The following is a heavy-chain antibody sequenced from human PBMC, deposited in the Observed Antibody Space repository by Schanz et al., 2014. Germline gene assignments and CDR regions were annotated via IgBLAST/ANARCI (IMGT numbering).Heavy chain of an antibody. CDR3: AGYCSSTTCLGWFDP. V-gene: IGHV1-69*08. Sequence: QVQLVQSGAEVKKPESSVTVSCKASGDTLSSYGISWVRQAPGQGLEWMGRIIPNLGSANYAQKFQGRVTITADKSTGTVYMELSSLRSEDTAVYYCAGYCSSTTCLGWFDPWGQGTLVTVSS. CDR1: GDTLSSYG. D-gene: IGHD2-2*01. CDR2: IIPNLGSA. J-gene: IGHJ5*02.